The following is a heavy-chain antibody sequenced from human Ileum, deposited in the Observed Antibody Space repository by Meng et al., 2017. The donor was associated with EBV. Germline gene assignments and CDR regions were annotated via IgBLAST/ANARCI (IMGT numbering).Heavy chain of an antibody. CDR2: ILSGST. Sequence: PLLESGPGLVKPPETLSLTCTVSSGHVSSGDYPWSWIRQPPGKGLEWIGYILSGSTNYDPSLTNRVTISVDTSKNHFSLKLTSVTAADTAVYYCAGGRAGYGGYKTWGQGTLVTVSS. D-gene: IGHD5-12*01. CDR1: SGHVSSGDYP. J-gene: IGHJ4*02. V-gene: IGHV4-61*03. CDR3: AGGRAGYGGYKT.